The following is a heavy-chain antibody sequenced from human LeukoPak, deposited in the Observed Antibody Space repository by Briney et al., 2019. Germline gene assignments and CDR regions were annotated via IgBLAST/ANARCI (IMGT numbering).Heavy chain of an antibody. CDR1: GFTFDDYG. J-gene: IGHJ4*02. CDR3: AKQTTDGYSPFDY. V-gene: IGHV3-20*04. Sequence: GGSLRVSCAASGFTFDDYGMSWVRQAPRKGLEWVSGINWNGGSTGYADSVKGRFTISRDNAKNSLYLQMNSLRAEDTALYYCAKQTTDGYSPFDYWGQGTLVTVSS. CDR2: INWNGGST. D-gene: IGHD5-24*01.